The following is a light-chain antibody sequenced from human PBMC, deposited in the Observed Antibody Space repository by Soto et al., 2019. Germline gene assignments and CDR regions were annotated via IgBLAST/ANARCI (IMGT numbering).Light chain of an antibody. V-gene: IGKV3-11*01. CDR1: QSVSSS. Sequence: EIVLTQSPATLSLSPGERATLSCRDSQSVSSSLAWYQQKPGQAPRLLIYDASSRATGIPARFSGSGSGTDFTLTISSLEPEDFAVYYCQQRTNWPSFGPGTKVDIK. CDR3: QQRTNWPS. CDR2: DAS. J-gene: IGKJ3*01.